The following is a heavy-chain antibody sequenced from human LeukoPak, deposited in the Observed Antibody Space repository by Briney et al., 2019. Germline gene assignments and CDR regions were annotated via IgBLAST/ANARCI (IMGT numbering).Heavy chain of an antibody. J-gene: IGHJ6*02. CDR1: GGSFSSYY. CDR2: IYYSGST. CDR3: ARGVAARPDYYYYGMDV. V-gene: IGHV4-59*01. D-gene: IGHD6-6*01. Sequence: PSETLSLTCAVYGGSFSSYYWSWIRQPPGKGLEWIGYIYYSGSTNYNPSLKSRVTISVDTSKNQFSLKLSSVTAADTAVYYCARGVAARPDYYYYGMDVWGQGTTVTVSS.